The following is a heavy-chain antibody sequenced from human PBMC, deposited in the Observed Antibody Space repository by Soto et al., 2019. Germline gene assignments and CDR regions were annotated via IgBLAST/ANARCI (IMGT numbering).Heavy chain of an antibody. CDR1: GGTFSSYA. V-gene: IGHV1-69*06. Sequence: QVQLVQSGAEVKKPGSSVKVSCKASGGTFSSYAISWVRQAPGQGLEWLGGIIPIFGTANYAQKFQGRVTITADKSTRTAYKELSSLRSEDTAVYYCARAVTSYYYGSGSYTYYFDYWGQGTLVTVSS. CDR3: ARAVTSYYYGSGSYTYYFDY. J-gene: IGHJ4*02. CDR2: IIPIFGTA. D-gene: IGHD3-10*01.